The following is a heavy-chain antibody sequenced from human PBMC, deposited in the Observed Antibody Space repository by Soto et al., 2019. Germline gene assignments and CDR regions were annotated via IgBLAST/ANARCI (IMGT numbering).Heavy chain of an antibody. Sequence: SETLSLTCTVSGGSISSYYWSWIRQPPGKGLEWIGYIYYSGSTYYNPSLKSRVTISVDTSKNQFSLKLSSVTAADTAVYYCARVCGGDCHYGMDVWGQGTTVTVS. J-gene: IGHJ6*02. V-gene: IGHV4-59*12. CDR1: GGSISSYY. CDR3: ARVCGGDCHYGMDV. CDR2: IYYSGST. D-gene: IGHD2-21*02.